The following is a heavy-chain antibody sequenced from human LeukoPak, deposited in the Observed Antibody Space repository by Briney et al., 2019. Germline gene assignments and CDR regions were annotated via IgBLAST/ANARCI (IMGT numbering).Heavy chain of an antibody. J-gene: IGHJ4*02. CDR2: IYHSGST. V-gene: IGHV4-4*02. CDR1: GGSISSSNW. Sequence: SETLSLTCAVSGGSISSSNWWSWVRQPPGKGLEWIGEIYHSGSTNYNPSLKSRVTISVDKSKNQFSLKLSSVTAADTAVYYCARVLGIAARPAFDYWGQGTLVTVSS. D-gene: IGHD6-6*01. CDR3: ARVLGIAARPAFDY.